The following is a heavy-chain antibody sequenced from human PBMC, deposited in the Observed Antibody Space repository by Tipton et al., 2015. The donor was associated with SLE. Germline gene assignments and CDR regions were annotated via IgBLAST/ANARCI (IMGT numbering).Heavy chain of an antibody. Sequence: SLRLSCAASGFTLITYAMQWVRQAPGKGLEWVAVISYDGSNKYYADSVKGRFTISRDNSKNTLYLQMNSLRAEDTAVYYCAGELLPRWGMDVWGQGTTVTVSS. D-gene: IGHD2-15*01. J-gene: IGHJ6*02. V-gene: IGHV3-30*04. CDR3: AGELLPRWGMDV. CDR1: GFTLITYA. CDR2: ISYDGSNK.